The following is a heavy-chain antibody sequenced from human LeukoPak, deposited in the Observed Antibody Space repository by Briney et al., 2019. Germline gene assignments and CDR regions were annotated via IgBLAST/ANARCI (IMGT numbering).Heavy chain of an antibody. J-gene: IGHJ3*02. V-gene: IGHV3-48*04. Sequence: GGSLRLSCAASGFTFSSYWMNWVRQAPGKGLEWVSYISSSGSTIYYADSVKGRFTISRDNAKNSLYLQMNSLRAEDTAMYFCARDSNPYCSGGSCTAFDIWGQGTMVTVSS. D-gene: IGHD2-15*01. CDR2: ISSSGSTI. CDR1: GFTFSSYW. CDR3: ARDSNPYCSGGSCTAFDI.